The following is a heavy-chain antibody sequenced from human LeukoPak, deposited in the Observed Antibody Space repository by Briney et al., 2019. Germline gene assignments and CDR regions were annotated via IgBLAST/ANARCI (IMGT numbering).Heavy chain of an antibody. D-gene: IGHD6-13*01. CDR1: GGTFSSYA. V-gene: IGHV1-69*05. CDR3: ARNGGIAHRNWFDP. Sequence: SVKVSXKASGGTFSSYAISWVRQAPGQGLEWMGRIIPIFGTANYAQKFQGRVTITTDESTSTAYMELSSLRSEDTAVYYCARNGGIAHRNWFDPWGQGTLVTVSS. CDR2: IIPIFGTA. J-gene: IGHJ5*02.